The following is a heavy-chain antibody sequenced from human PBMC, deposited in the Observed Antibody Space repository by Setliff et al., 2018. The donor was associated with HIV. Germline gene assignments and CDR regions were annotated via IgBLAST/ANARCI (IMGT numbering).Heavy chain of an antibody. CDR2: ISYTGKS. J-gene: IGHJ5*02. D-gene: IGHD6-19*01. Sequence: PSETLSLTCTVSGGAISSSYYYWGWIRQPPGKGLQWIGSISYTGKSYYNPALKRRVTVSVDTSKNQFSLKLSSLTAADTAVYYCARGRTQWPNYNYFDPWGLGTLVTVSS. CDR1: GGAISSSYYY. V-gene: IGHV4-39*01. CDR3: ARGRTQWPNYNYFDP.